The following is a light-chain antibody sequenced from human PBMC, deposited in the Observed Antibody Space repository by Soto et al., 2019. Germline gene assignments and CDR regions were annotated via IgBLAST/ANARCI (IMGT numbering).Light chain of an antibody. CDR2: GAS. Sequence: EIVMTQSPATLSVSPGERATLSCRASRSVSSNLAWSQKKPGQAPRLLIYGASSRATGVPARFIGSGSGTEFTLTSSSLQSEDFAVYSCQQYNDWPPSITFGQGTRLEIK. CDR3: QQYNDWPPSIT. J-gene: IGKJ5*01. CDR1: RSVSSN. V-gene: IGKV3-15*01.